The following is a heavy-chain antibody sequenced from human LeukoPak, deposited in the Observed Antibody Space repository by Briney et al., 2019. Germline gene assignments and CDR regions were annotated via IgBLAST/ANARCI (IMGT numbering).Heavy chain of an antibody. CDR2: INHSGST. D-gene: IGHD6-13*01. CDR3: ARLTIRLIAVAGTVDDY. V-gene: IGHV4-34*01. J-gene: IGHJ4*02. Sequence: SETLSLTRAVYGGSFSGYYWSWIRQPPGKGLEWIGEINHSGSTNYNPSLKSRVTISVDTSKNQFSLKLSSVTAADTAVYYCARLTIRLIAVAGTVDDYWGQGTLVTVSS. CDR1: GGSFSGYY.